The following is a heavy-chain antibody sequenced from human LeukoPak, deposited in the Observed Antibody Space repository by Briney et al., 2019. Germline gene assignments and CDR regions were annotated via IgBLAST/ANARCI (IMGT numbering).Heavy chain of an antibody. J-gene: IGHJ3*02. CDR2: INHSGST. V-gene: IGHV4-34*01. D-gene: IGHD5-18*01. Sequence: SETLSLTCAVYGGSFSGYCWSWIRQPPGKGLEWIGEINHSGSTNYNPSLKSRVTISVDTSKNQFSLKLSSVTAADTAVYYCASVDTAAFDIWGQGTVVTVSS. CDR3: ASVDTAAFDI. CDR1: GGSFSGYC.